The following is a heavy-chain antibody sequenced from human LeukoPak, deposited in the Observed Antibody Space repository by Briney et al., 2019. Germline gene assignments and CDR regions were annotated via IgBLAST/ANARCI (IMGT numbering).Heavy chain of an antibody. CDR3: AGLGAMIVVVEGAFDI. CDR1: GGSISSYS. CDR2: IYYSGST. Sequence: SETLSLTCTVSGGSISSYSWSWIRQPPGKGLEWIGYIYYSGSTNYNPSLKSRVTISVDTSKNQFSLKLSSVTAADTAVYYCAGLGAMIVVVEGAFDIWGQGTMVTVSS. D-gene: IGHD3-22*01. V-gene: IGHV4-59*08. J-gene: IGHJ3*02.